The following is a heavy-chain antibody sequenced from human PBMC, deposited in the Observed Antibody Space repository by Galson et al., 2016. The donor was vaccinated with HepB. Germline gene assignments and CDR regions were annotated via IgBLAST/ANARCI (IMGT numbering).Heavy chain of an antibody. V-gene: IGHV5-51*01. D-gene: IGHD4-23*01. CDR1: GYSFTDYW. J-gene: IGHJ4*02. Sequence: QSGAEVKQPGESLKISCKASGYSFTDYWIAWVRQMPGEGPEWMAIISPGNSDTKYNPTFQGQVTILVDKSISTAYLQWSSLKASDTAMYYCARRSRGAGTVGRYFDNWGQGTLVTVSS. CDR2: ISPGNSDT. CDR3: ARRSRGAGTVGRYFDN.